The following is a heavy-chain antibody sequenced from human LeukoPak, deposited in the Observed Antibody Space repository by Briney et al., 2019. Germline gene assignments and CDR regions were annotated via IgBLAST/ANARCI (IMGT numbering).Heavy chain of an antibody. CDR1: GFTFDDYA. V-gene: IGHV3-48*01. J-gene: IGHJ4*02. Sequence: GGSLRLSCAASGFTFDDYAMHWVRQAPGKGLEWVSYISSSSSTIYYADSVKGRFTISRDNAKNSLYLQMNSLRAEDTAVNYCARGPPIAAAGYFDYWGQGTLVTVSS. CDR3: ARGPPIAAAGYFDY. CDR2: ISSSSSTI. D-gene: IGHD6-13*01.